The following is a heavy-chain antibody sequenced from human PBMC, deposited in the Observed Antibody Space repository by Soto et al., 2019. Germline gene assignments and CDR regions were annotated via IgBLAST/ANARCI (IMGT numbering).Heavy chain of an antibody. D-gene: IGHD3-16*01. CDR2: IYYSGST. CDR3: ARDRGGGAYAFDI. J-gene: IGHJ3*02. V-gene: IGHV4-31*03. Sequence: QVQLQESGPGLVKPSQTLSLTCTVSGDSISSGGYYWSWIRQHPGKGVEWIGYIYYSGSTYYNPSLKSRVTISVDTSKNQFSLKLSSVTAADTAVYYCARDRGGGAYAFDIWGQGTMVTVSS. CDR1: GDSISSGGYY.